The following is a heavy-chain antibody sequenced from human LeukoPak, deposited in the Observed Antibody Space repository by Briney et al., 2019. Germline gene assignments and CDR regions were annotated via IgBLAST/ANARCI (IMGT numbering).Heavy chain of an antibody. CDR3: AKGSYSSGWVTHIDY. Sequence: GGSLRLSCAASGFTFSSYGMHWVRQAPGKGLEWVAVISSDGSDTYYTDSVKGRFTISRDNSKNTLYLQMNSLRAEDTALYYCAKGSYSSGWVTHIDYWGQGTLVTVSS. J-gene: IGHJ4*02. CDR2: ISSDGSDT. V-gene: IGHV3-30*18. D-gene: IGHD6-19*01. CDR1: GFTFSSYG.